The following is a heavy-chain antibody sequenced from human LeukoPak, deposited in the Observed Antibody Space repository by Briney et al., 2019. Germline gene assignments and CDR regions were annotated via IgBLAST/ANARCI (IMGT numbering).Heavy chain of an antibody. CDR3: ARVLRYFDWSAGDY. J-gene: IGHJ4*02. CDR2: INPNSGGT. D-gene: IGHD3-9*01. Sequence: GSVKVSCKASGYTFTGYYMHWVRQAPGQGLEWMGWINPNSGGTNYAQKFQGSVTMTRDTSISRAYMELSRLRSDDAAVYYCARVLRYFDWSAGDYWGQGTLVTVSS. V-gene: IGHV1-2*02. CDR1: GYTFTGYY.